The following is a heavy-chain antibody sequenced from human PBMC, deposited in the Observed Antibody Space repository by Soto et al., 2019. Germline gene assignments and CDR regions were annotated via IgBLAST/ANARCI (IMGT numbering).Heavy chain of an antibody. V-gene: IGHV1-69*01. CDR1: GGTFSSYA. J-gene: IGHJ4*02. D-gene: IGHD3-22*01. CDR3: AREGASGSHIGY. Sequence: QVQLVQSGAEVKNPGSSVKVSCKASGGTFSSYAISWVRQAPGQGLEWMRGIIPLFGTANYAQKFQGSVTITADESTIPDYMELSSLRSDYMAVYYCAREGASGSHIGYWGQGALVTVSS. CDR2: IIPLFGTA.